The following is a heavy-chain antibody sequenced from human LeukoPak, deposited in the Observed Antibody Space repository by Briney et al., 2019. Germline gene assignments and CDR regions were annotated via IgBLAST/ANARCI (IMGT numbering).Heavy chain of an antibody. CDR2: ISSSGSTI. J-gene: IGHJ4*02. CDR3: AGLLLWFGELGFDY. D-gene: IGHD3-10*01. V-gene: IGHV3-48*03. CDR1: GFTFSSYE. Sequence: PGGSLRLSCAASGFTFSSYEMNWVRQAPGKGLEWVSYISSSGSTIYYADSVKGRFTISRDNAKNSLYLQMNSLRAEDTAVYYCAGLLLWFGELGFDYWGQGTLVTVSS.